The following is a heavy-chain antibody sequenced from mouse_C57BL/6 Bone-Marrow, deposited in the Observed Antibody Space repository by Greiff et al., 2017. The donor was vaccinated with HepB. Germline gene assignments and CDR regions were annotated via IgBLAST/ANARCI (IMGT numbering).Heavy chain of an antibody. CDR1: GFNIKDYY. J-gene: IGHJ2*01. CDR2: IDPEDGDT. D-gene: IGHD2-3*01. CDR3: TTGDGYYRYYVDY. Sequence: EVQLQQSGAELVRPGASVKLSCTASGFNIKDYYMHCVKQRPEQGLEWIGRIDPEDGDTEYAPKFQGKATMTADTSSNTAYLQLSSLTSEDTAVYYCTTGDGYYRYYVDYWGQGTTLTVSS. V-gene: IGHV14-1*01.